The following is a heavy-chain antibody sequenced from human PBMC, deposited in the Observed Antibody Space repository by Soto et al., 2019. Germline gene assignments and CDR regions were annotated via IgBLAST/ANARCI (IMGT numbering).Heavy chain of an antibody. D-gene: IGHD1-26*01. J-gene: IGHJ5*02. CDR3: ARVVGAPNWFDP. CDR1: GFTFSDHQ. Sequence: GGSLRLSCAASGFTFSDHQMDWVRQAPGKGLEWVGRSRNKANSYTTEYAASVKGRFTISRDDSKNSLYLQMNSLKIEDTAVYYCARVVGAPNWFDPWGQGTLVTVS. V-gene: IGHV3-72*01. CDR2: SRNKANSYTT.